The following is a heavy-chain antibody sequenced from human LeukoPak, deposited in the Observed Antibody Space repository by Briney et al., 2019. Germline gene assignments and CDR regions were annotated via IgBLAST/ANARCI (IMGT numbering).Heavy chain of an antibody. CDR1: GYTFTSYG. J-gene: IGHJ4*02. V-gene: IGHV1-18*01. CDR2: VNAYNGDT. Sequence: GASVKVSCKASGYTFTSYGISWVRQAPGQGLEWVGYVNAYNGDTNYAQKFQGRVTMTTDTSTTTVYMHLRSLGSEDTAVYYCARTEETKGRFDHWGQGTLVTVSS. D-gene: IGHD1-26*01. CDR3: ARTEETKGRFDH.